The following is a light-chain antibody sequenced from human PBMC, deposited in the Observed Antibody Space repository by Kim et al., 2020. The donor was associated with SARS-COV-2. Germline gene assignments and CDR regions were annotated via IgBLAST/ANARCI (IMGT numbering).Light chain of an antibody. CDR3: QQYTSSVT. CDR2: GAS. V-gene: IGKV3-20*01. J-gene: IGKJ4*02. Sequence: LSPGETATLSCRASPNVIDNYVAWYQQKPGQPPRLLMYGASSRFTAVPDRFSGSGSGTDFTLTISRLEPEDVAVYYCQQYTSSVTFGGGTKVDIK. CDR1: PNVIDNY.